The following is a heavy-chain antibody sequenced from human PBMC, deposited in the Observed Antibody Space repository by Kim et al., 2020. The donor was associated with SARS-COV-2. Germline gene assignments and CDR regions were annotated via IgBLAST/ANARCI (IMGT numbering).Heavy chain of an antibody. J-gene: IGHJ4*02. V-gene: IGHV3-9*01. CDR1: GFTFGDYA. CDR2: ISWNSGTI. Sequence: SLRLSCAASGFTFGDYAMHWVRQAPGKGLEWVSGISWNSGTIGYADSVKGRFTISRDNAKNSLYLQMNSLRAEDTAFYYCAKESGSSGWSSFDYWGQGTLVTVSS. D-gene: IGHD6-19*01. CDR3: AKESGSSGWSSFDY.